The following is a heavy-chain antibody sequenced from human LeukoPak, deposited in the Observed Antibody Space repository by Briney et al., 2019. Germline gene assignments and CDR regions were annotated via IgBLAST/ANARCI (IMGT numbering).Heavy chain of an antibody. D-gene: IGHD3-10*01. V-gene: IGHV3-66*01. CDR3: TSPFPWGDSAPRARDDH. CDR1: GLTVASEY. J-gene: IGHJ4*02. Sequence: GGSLRLSCEASGLTVASEYMGWARQAPGKGLERVSVIYSEGKKIYADYVKDGFTISRDNSQNTLSLQINSVRVEDTAVYYCTSPFPWGDSAPRARDDHWGQGVLVTVSS. CDR2: IYSEGKK.